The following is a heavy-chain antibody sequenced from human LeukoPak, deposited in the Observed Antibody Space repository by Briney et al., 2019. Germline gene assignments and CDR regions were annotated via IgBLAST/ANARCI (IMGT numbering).Heavy chain of an antibody. CDR2: IYYSGST. V-gene: IGHV4-30-4*02. D-gene: IGHD6-13*01. Sequence: SETLSLTCTVSGGSISSGDYYWSWIRQPPGKGLEWIGYIYYSGSTYYNPSLKSRVTISVDTSKNQFSLKLSSVTAADTAVYYCAGDGYSSSWYYFDYWGQGTLVTVSS. J-gene: IGHJ4*02. CDR3: AGDGYSSSWYYFDY. CDR1: GGSISSGDYY.